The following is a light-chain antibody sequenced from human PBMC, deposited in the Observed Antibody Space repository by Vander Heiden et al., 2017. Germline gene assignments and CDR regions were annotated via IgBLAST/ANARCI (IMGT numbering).Light chain of an antibody. J-gene: IGLJ3*02. V-gene: IGLV2-23*02. CDR1: SSDVGRYDF. CDR3: CSYAGGRTWV. CDR2: EVT. Sequence: SALTQPASVSGSPGQSLTISCTGTSSDVGRYDFVSWYQQHPDKAPKLMIFEVTQRPSGVSNRFSASKSGNRASLTISGLQAEEEADYYCCSYAGGRTWVFGGGTKLTVL.